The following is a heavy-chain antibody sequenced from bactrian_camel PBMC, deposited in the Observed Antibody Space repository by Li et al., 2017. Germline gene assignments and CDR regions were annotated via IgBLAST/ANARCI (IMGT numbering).Heavy chain of an antibody. Sequence: VQLVESGEGSVQAGGSLRLSCAASGAIYCRYDMSWYRQAPGKEREFVSAISSDGSTSYADSVKDRFTISRDNDKTTVYLQMNTLRLEDTAVYYCASGHVDDYWGQGTQVTVS. CDR2: ISSDGST. J-gene: IGHJ4*01. V-gene: IGHV3S53*01. D-gene: IGHD2*01. CDR1: GAIYCRYD. CDR3: ASGHVDDY.